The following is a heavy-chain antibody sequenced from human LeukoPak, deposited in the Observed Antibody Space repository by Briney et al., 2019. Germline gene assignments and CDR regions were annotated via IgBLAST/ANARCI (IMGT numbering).Heavy chain of an antibody. CDR3: ARDKKVYGDYVGEDY. J-gene: IGHJ4*02. Sequence: SSETLSLTCTVSGGSISSGGYYWSWIRQHPGKGLEWIGYIYYSGSTYYNPSLKSRVTISVDTSKNQFSLKLSSVTAADTAVYYCARDKKVYGDYVGEDYWGQGTLVTVSS. CDR1: GGSISSGGYY. V-gene: IGHV4-31*03. CDR2: IYYSGST. D-gene: IGHD4-17*01.